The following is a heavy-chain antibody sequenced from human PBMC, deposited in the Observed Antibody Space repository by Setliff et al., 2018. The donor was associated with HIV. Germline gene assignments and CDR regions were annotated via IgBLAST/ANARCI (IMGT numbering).Heavy chain of an antibody. V-gene: IGHV1-8*01. CDR2: ITLKSGDT. CDR3: AGRLRSRFLLQGNSGPFEI. D-gene: IGHD1-1*01. CDR1: EQIFTSYT. J-gene: IGHJ6*02. Sequence: ASVKVSCKASEQIFTSYTINWVRQAAGQRPEWLGWITLKSGDTGYVGKFQGRLSMSRDTSTGTAYMELNSLTSDDTAVYFCAGRLRSRFLLQGNSGPFEIWGQGTTVTVSS.